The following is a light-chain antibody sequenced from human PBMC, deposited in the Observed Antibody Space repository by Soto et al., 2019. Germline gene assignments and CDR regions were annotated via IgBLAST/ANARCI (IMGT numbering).Light chain of an antibody. CDR1: SSNIGAGYD. V-gene: IGLV1-40*01. Sequence: QSVLTQPPSVSGAPGQTVTISCTGSSSNIGAGYDVHWYQQLPGTAPKLLMYGNIDRPSGVPDRFSGSKSGTSASLAITGLQAEDEADYYCQSYDSSLSGLVVFGGGTKLTVL. CDR2: GNI. J-gene: IGLJ2*01. CDR3: QSYDSSLSGLVV.